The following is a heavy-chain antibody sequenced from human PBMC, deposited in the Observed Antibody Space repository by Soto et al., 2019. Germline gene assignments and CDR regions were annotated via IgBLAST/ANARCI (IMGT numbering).Heavy chain of an antibody. CDR1: GFTLTAYP. CDR2: INPNSGAA. Sequence: QVQLVHSGAELKRPGGSVKVSCKASGFTLTAYPMHWVRQAPGQGLEWLGWINPNSGAAVYAQKFQGRVTLTLDTSITTAYMELYSLTSDDTALYYCAREAPAVLALDHWSQGTLVTVSS. CDR3: AREAPAVLALDH. J-gene: IGHJ4*02. D-gene: IGHD6-13*01. V-gene: IGHV1-2*02.